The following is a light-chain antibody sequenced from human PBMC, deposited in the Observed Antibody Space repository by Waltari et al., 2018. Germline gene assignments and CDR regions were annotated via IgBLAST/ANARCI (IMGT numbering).Light chain of an antibody. CDR1: SFNLGSNY. J-gene: IGLJ3*02. CDR3: AAWDDSLSRWL. Sequence: QSVLTQPPSASGTPGQRVTISCSGLSFNLGSNYVYWYQHVPGAAPKILIYRNNQRPSGVPDRFSGSKSGTSASLAISGLRSEDEADYYCAAWDDSLSRWLLGGGTKLTVL. CDR2: RNN. V-gene: IGLV1-47*01.